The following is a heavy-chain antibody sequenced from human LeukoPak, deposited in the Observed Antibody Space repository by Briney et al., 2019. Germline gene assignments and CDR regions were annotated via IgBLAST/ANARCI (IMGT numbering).Heavy chain of an antibody. D-gene: IGHD4-17*01. J-gene: IGHJ4*02. CDR1: GGSIGRYY. CDR3: ARYGDPNYHFDY. V-gene: IGHV4-4*07. Sequence: SETLSLTCTVSGGSIGRYYWSWIRQPAEKGLEWIGRIYTSGDAKYNPSLESRATMSVDTSKNQFSLKLTSVTAADTAIYYCARYGDPNYHFDYWGQGTLVTVSS. CDR2: IYTSGDA.